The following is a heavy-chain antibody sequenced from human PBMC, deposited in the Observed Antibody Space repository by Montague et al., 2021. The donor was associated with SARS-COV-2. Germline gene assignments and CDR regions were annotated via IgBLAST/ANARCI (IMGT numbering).Heavy chain of an antibody. J-gene: IGHJ4*02. V-gene: IGHV4-30-2*01. CDR1: GGSINSVGYS. D-gene: IGHD2-15*01. Sequence: TLSLTCAVSGGSINSVGYSWIWIPPPPGMGLDWISYIYHSGNTYSTLSLKSLVTISVDRSKNQFSLKLNSVTAADTAVYSCASGGGWWGYFFDYWGQGTLVTVSS. CDR2: IYHSGNT. CDR3: ASGGGWWGYFFDY.